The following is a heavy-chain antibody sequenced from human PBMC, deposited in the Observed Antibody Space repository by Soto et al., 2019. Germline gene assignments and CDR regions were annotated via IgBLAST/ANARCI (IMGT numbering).Heavy chain of an antibody. CDR1: GGTLSSFA. CDR2: FIPVVGMA. D-gene: IGHD1-1*01. V-gene: IGHV1-69*04. CDR3: ANGHDNYVDDGMDV. J-gene: IGHJ6*03. Sequence: QVQLVQSGSEVKKPGSSVKVSCKTSGGTLSSFAISWVRQAPGQGLEWVGTFIPVVGMAKYGQNFQGRVTITADQSTNTLFMELSSLRHEDTAMYDCANGHDNYVDDGMDVW.